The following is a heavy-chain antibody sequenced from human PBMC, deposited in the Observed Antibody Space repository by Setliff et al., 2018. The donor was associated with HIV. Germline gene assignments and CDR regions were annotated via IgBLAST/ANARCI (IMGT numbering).Heavy chain of an antibody. CDR1: GYTFSSHP. Sequence: ASVKVSCKASGYTFSSHPIHWVRQAPGQRPEWMGWIKTGNGDTQYSQKFRDRVTITRDTSADTVYMELSSLRSEDTAVYYCARDRCDSVKCYLYNWFDPWGQGTLVTVSS. J-gene: IGHJ5*02. CDR3: ARDRCDSVKCYLYNWFDP. D-gene: IGHD3-22*01. V-gene: IGHV1-3*04. CDR2: IKTGNGDT.